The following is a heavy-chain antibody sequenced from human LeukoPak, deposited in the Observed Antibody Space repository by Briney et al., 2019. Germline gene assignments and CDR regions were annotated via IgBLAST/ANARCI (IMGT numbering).Heavy chain of an antibody. CDR1: GFTFSSYG. Sequence: GRSLRLSCAASGFTFSSYGMHWVRQAPGEGLEWVAVIWYDGSNKYYADSVKGRFTISRDNSKNTLYLQMNSLRAEDTAVYYCAREYATTYYYDSSGYQDNWFDPWGQGTLVTVSS. CDR3: AREYATTYYYDSSGYQDNWFDP. D-gene: IGHD3-22*01. J-gene: IGHJ5*02. CDR2: IWYDGSNK. V-gene: IGHV3-33*01.